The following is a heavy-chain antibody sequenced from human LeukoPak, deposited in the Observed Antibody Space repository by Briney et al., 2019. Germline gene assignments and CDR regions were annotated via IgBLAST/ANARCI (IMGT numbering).Heavy chain of an antibody. J-gene: IGHJ6*02. D-gene: IGHD2-2*01. CDR1: GYTLTTYY. V-gene: IGHV1-2*02. CDR2: MNPHSGGT. CDR3: ARADRTVSGLDV. Sequence: ASVKVSCTASGYTLTTYYIHWVRQAPGQGLEWMGWMNPHSGGTNYAQKFRARVSMTTDTTINTAYLELTGLTSDDTALYYCARADRTVSGLDVWGQGTTVTVSS.